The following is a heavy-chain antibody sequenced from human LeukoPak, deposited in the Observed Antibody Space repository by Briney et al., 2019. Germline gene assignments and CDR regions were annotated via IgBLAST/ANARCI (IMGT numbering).Heavy chain of an antibody. V-gene: IGHV5-51*01. Sequence: GESLKISCKGSGYNFGTRWVAWGRQMPGKGLEWMGIIYPGDSDARYSPSFQGQVTISADKSITTAYLQWSSLKASDTAIYFCARGAYGSGSYYNYYGMDVWGQGTTVTVSS. D-gene: IGHD3-10*01. CDR2: IYPGDSDA. J-gene: IGHJ6*02. CDR1: GYNFGTRW. CDR3: ARGAYGSGSYYNYYGMDV.